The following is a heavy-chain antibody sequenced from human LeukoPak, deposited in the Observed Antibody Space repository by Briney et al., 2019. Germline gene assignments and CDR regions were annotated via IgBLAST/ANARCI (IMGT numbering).Heavy chain of an antibody. CDR2: ISSSSSTI. Sequence: PGGSLRLSCAASGFTFSSYSMNWVRQAPGKGLEWVSYISSSSSTIYYADSVKGRFTISRDNAKNSLYLQMNSLRAEDTAVYYCGGGGTYYYYGMDVWGQGTTVTVSS. CDR1: GFTFSSYS. J-gene: IGHJ6*02. D-gene: IGHD4-23*01. V-gene: IGHV3-48*04. CDR3: GGGGTYYYYGMDV.